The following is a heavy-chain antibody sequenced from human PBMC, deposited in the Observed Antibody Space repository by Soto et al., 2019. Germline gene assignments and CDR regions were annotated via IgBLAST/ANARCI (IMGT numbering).Heavy chain of an antibody. J-gene: IGHJ4*02. CDR2: ISYSGRT. Sequence: QLQLQESGPGLVKPSKTLSLPCTVSGGSISRSSYYRGWIRQPPARGLEWIGNISYSGRTYYHPSLMSRVTTSVDASTNQFSLKPRSVTAADTAVSYCARTRGYSGYAIDYWGQGTLVTVSS. V-gene: IGHV4-39*01. CDR3: ARTRGYSGYAIDY. D-gene: IGHD5-12*01. CDR1: GGSISRSSYY.